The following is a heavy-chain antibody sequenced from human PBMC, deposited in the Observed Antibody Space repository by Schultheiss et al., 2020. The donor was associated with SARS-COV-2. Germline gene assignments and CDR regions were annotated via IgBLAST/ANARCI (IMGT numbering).Heavy chain of an antibody. Sequence: GGSLRLSCAASGFTFSSYSMNWVRQAPGKGLEYVSAISSNGGSTYYADSVKGRFTISRDNAKNSLYLQMNSLRAEDTAVYYCASQSPKDIVVVRRAFDIWGQGTMVTVSS. CDR3: ASQSPKDIVVVRRAFDI. V-gene: IGHV3-64*04. J-gene: IGHJ3*02. CDR2: ISSNGGST. CDR1: GFTFSSYS. D-gene: IGHD2-2*01.